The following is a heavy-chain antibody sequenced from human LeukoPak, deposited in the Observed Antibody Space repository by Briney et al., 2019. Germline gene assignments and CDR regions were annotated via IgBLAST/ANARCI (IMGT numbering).Heavy chain of an antibody. CDR3: AKSHVSTATGTGRYFDY. CDR2: ISVGSDVI. Sequence: GGSLRLSCAVSGLTFSNSAMSWVRQAPGKGLEWVSAISVGSDVIYYADSVKGRFAISRDNSKHTVYLQMDSLRVEDTAVYYCAKSHVSTATGTGRYFDYWGQGTLVTVSS. J-gene: IGHJ4*02. V-gene: IGHV3-23*01. CDR1: GLTFSNSA. D-gene: IGHD3-9*01.